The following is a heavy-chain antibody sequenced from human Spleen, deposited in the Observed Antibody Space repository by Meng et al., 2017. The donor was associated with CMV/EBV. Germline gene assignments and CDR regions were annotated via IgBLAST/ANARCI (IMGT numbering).Heavy chain of an antibody. V-gene: IGHV4-34*01. CDR2: INHSGST. CDR1: GGSFSGYY. D-gene: IGHD6-6*01. J-gene: IGHJ5*02. Sequence: YGGSFSGYYWSWIRQPPGKGLEWIGEINHSGSTNYNPSLKSRVTISVDTSTTHFSLQLLSVPPPDTAVSYCSCYSSSSGAGYWFPP. CDR3: SCYSSSSGAGYWFPP.